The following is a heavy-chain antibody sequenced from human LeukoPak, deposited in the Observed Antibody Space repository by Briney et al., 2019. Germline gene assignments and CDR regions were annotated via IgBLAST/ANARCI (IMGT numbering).Heavy chain of an antibody. CDR3: ARGSSYGYGLGDY. CDR1: GFAFSSYS. V-gene: IGHV3-48*02. CDR2: ISSSSVI. D-gene: IGHD5-18*01. Sequence: GGSLRLSCAASGFAFSSYSMSWVRQAPGKGLEWVSYISSSSVIDYADSVKGRFTLSRDNAKNSLYLQMNSLRDEDTAVYYCARGSSYGYGLGDYWGQGTLVTVSS. J-gene: IGHJ4*02.